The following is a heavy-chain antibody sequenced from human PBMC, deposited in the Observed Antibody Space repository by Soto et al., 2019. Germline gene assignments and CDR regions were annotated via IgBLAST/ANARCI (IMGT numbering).Heavy chain of an antibody. Sequence: GGSLRLSCAASGLTVSRNYMGWVRQAPGPGLEWVSLIYGGDDTYYADSVKGRFAISSDNSKNTLYLHMKSLRVEDTAVYYWARRGYEFESSGYYPLFDYWGQGVLVTVSS. D-gene: IGHD3-22*01. CDR2: IYGGDDT. CDR1: GLTVSRNY. V-gene: IGHV3-53*01. CDR3: ARRGYEFESSGYYPLFDY. J-gene: IGHJ4*02.